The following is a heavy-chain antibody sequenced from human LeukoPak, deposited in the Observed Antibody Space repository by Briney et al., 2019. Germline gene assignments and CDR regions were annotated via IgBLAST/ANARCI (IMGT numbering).Heavy chain of an antibody. Sequence: ASVKVSCKASGGTFSSYAISWVRQAPGQGLEWMGRIIPIFGTANYAQKFQGRVTITTDESTSTAYMELSSLRSEDTAVYYCARAQGDLRPFVRVSYAFDIRGQGTMVTVSS. D-gene: IGHD3-16*01. CDR2: IIPIFGTA. V-gene: IGHV1-69*05. CDR3: ARAQGDLRPFVRVSYAFDI. J-gene: IGHJ3*02. CDR1: GGTFSSYA.